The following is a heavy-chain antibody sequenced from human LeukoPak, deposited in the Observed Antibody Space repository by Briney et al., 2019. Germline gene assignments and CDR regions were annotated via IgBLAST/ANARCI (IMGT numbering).Heavy chain of an antibody. J-gene: IGHJ4*02. V-gene: IGHV4-61*02. D-gene: IGHD3-9*01. CDR2: IYTSGST. CDR3: ARGRWDYDILTGYSDY. CDR1: GGSISSGSYY. Sequence: SETLSLTCTVSGGSISSGSYYWSWIRQPAGKGLEWIGRIYTSGSTNYNPSLKSRVTISVDTSKNQFSLKLSSVTAADTAVYYCARGRWDYDILTGYSDYWGQGTLVTVSS.